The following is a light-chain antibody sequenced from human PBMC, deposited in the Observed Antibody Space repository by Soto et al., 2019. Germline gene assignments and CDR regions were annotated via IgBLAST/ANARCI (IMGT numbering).Light chain of an antibody. CDR3: QQYNTWLWT. CDR1: QSINAH. J-gene: IGKJ1*01. V-gene: IGKV3-15*01. Sequence: EVVMTQSPATLSVSPGERVTLSCMASQSINAHLALYQQKPGQAPRLLVHGASTRATGIPARFSGSEYGTEFILTFSSLKSEDFAVFYCQQYNTWLWTFGQGTKVKIQ. CDR2: GAS.